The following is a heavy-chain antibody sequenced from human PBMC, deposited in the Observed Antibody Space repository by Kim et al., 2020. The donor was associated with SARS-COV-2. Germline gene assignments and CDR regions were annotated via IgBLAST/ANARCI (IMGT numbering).Heavy chain of an antibody. D-gene: IGHD6-19*01. Sequence: SETLSLTCTVSGGSISSYYWSWIRQPPGKGLEWIGYIYYSGSTNYNPSLKSRVTISVDTHKNQFSLKLSSVTAADTAVYYCAGDRSSSSGWYGIDYWGQGTLVTVSS. CDR3: AGDRSSSSGWYGIDY. CDR2: IYYSGST. V-gene: IGHV4-59*13. J-gene: IGHJ4*02. CDR1: GGSISSYY.